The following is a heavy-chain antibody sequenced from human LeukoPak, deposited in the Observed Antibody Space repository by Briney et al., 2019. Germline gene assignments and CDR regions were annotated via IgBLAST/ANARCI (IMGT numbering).Heavy chain of an antibody. CDR1: GGSISSGSYY. D-gene: IGHD5-12*01. CDR2: IYTSGST. Sequence: SETLSLTCTVSGGSISSGSYYWSWIRQPAGKGLEWIGRIYTSGSTNYNPSLKSRVTISVDTSKNQFSLKLSSVTAADTAVYYCARVATGFGLYYFAYWGQGTLVTVSS. CDR3: ARVATGFGLYYFAY. J-gene: IGHJ4*02. V-gene: IGHV4-61*02.